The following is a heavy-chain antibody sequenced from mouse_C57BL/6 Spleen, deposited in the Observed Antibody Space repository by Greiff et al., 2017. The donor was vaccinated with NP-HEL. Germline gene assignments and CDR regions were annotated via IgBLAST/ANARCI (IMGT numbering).Heavy chain of an antibody. V-gene: IGHV1-80*01. CDR1: GYAFSSYW. CDR2: IYPGDGDT. D-gene: IGHD1-1*01. CDR3: ARYYYGSGGWFAY. Sequence: VMLVESGAELVKPGASVKISCKASGYAFSSYWMNWVKQRPGKGLEWIGQIYPGDGDTNYNGKFKGKATLTADKSSSTAYMQLSSLTSEDSAVYFCARYYYGSGGWFAYWGQGTLVTVSA. J-gene: IGHJ3*01.